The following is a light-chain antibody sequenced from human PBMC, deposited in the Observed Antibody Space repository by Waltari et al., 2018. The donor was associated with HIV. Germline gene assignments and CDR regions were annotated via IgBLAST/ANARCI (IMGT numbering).Light chain of an antibody. V-gene: IGLV1-44*01. Sequence: QSVLTQPPSASGAPGQSVIISCSGSSSNIGSKPVNWYRQLPGTAPKLLIYSNNQRPSGVPDRFSSSESGTSASRAISGLQSGEEADYYCAAWEDSLNGPNYVFGSGTTVTVL. CDR1: SSNIGSKP. CDR3: AAWEDSLNGPNYV. J-gene: IGLJ1*01. CDR2: SNN.